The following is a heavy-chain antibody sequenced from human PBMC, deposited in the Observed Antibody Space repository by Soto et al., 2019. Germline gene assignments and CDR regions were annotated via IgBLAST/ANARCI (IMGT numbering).Heavy chain of an antibody. J-gene: IGHJ4*02. D-gene: IGHD6-19*01. Sequence: QVQLQQWGAGLLKPSETLSLTCAVYGGSFSGYYWSWIRQPPGKGLEWIGEINHSGSTNYNPSLKSRVTISVDTSKNQFSLKLSSVTAADTAVYYCARSSGWPRFTLRIDYWGQGTLVTVSS. CDR3: ARSSGWPRFTLRIDY. CDR1: GGSFSGYY. CDR2: INHSGST. V-gene: IGHV4-34*01.